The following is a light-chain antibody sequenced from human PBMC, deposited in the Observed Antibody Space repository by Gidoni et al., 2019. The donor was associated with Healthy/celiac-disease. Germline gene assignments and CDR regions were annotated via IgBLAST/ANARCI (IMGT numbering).Light chain of an antibody. Sequence: IQITHSPSSLSASVGDRVTITCRASQSISSYLNWYQQKPGKAPKLLIYAASSLQSGGPSRFSGSGSGTDFTLTISRLQPEDCATYYCQQSYSTPSTFGGGTKVEIK. CDR2: AAS. CDR1: QSISSY. J-gene: IGKJ4*02. V-gene: IGKV1-39*01. CDR3: QQSYSTPST.